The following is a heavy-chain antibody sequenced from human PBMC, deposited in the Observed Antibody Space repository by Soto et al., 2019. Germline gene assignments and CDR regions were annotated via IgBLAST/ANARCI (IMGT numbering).Heavy chain of an antibody. CDR2: ITPIFGTA. V-gene: IGHV1-69*06. CDR1: GGTFSSYA. J-gene: IGHJ6*02. CDR3: ARGGLAVRGSTDYYYGMDV. D-gene: IGHD3-10*01. Sequence: SVKVSCKASGGTFSSYAISWVRQAPGQGLEWMGGITPIFGTANYAQKFQGRVTITADKSTSTAYMELSSLRSEDTAVYYCARGGLAVRGSTDYYYGMDVWGQGTTVTVSS.